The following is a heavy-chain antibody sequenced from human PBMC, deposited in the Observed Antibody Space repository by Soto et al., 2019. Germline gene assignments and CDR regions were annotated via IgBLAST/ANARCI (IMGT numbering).Heavy chain of an antibody. CDR3: AMGGSPYVWFNEF. CDR1: GGTFSNSG. D-gene: IGHD3-16*01. Sequence: QLHLVQSGAEVKKPGSSLKVSCKASGGTFSNSGISWVRQAPGQGLEWMGGIIPIFDTTNYAQKFQDRVTITADESTNTAYMDLSSLRSEDTAIYYCAMGGSPYVWFNEFWGQGTLVTVSS. CDR2: IIPIFDTT. J-gene: IGHJ4*02. V-gene: IGHV1-69*01.